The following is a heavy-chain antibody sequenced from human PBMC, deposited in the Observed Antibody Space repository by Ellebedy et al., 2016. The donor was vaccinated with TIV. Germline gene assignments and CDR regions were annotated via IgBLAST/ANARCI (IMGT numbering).Heavy chain of an antibody. CDR3: TRRGVSGGITFDY. CDR1: GFTFSGSA. V-gene: IGHV3-73*01. J-gene: IGHJ4*02. Sequence: GGSLRLXCAASGFTFSGSAMHWARQSSGKGLERIGRIRSQANSYATAYAPSVKGRFFIPRDDSKNTAYLHMNSLNTEDSAVYYCTRRGVSGGITFDYWGQGTLVTVSS. D-gene: IGHD1-20*01. CDR2: IRSQANSYAT.